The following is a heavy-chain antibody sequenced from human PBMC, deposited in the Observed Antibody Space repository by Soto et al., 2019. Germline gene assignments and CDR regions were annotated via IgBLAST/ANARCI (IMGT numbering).Heavy chain of an antibody. D-gene: IGHD3-3*01. Sequence: VQLVESGGGLVQPGGSLRLSCAASGFTFSSYWMHWVRQAPGKGLVWVSRIKSDGSSTSYADSVKGRFTISRDNAKNTLYLQMNSLRAEDTAVYYCARDGATTIFGVGVSRDYFDYWGQGTLVTVSS. CDR1: GFTFSSYW. V-gene: IGHV3-74*01. CDR3: ARDGATTIFGVGVSRDYFDY. J-gene: IGHJ4*02. CDR2: IKSDGSST.